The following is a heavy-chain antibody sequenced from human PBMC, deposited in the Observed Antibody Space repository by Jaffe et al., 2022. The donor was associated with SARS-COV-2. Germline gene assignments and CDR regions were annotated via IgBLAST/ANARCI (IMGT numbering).Heavy chain of an antibody. J-gene: IGHJ4*02. V-gene: IGHV4-39*01. CDR1: GGSISIGTSY. CDR3: ASLTASGTIDH. Sequence: QLQLQESGPGLVEPSETLSITCTVSGGSISIGTSYWVWIRQPPGMGLEWIGTSYYSGDPYYNPSLKSRVTISVDTSKSQFSLNLSTVTAADTAVYFCASLTASGTIDHWGQGTLVTVSS. CDR2: SYYSGDP.